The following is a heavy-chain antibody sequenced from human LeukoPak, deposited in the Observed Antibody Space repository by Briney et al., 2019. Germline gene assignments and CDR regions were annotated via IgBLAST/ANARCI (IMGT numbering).Heavy chain of an antibody. J-gene: IGHJ4*02. V-gene: IGHV3-21*01. CDR2: ISSSSNYI. CDR1: GFTFSSYS. Sequence: GVSLRLSCAASGFTFSSYSMNWVRQAPGKGREWVSSISSSSNYIYYADSVKGRFTISRDNAKNSLYLQMNSLRAEDTAVYYCARGRVYDYVSGSLGYWGQGTMVT. D-gene: IGHD3-16*01. CDR3: ARGRVYDYVSGSLGY.